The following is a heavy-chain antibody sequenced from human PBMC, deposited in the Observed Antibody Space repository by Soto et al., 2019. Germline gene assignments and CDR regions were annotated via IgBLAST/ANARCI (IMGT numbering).Heavy chain of an antibody. V-gene: IGHV3-23*01. Sequence: GGSLRLSCTVSGVTFSKYAMNWVRQAPGKGLEWVSSLSGRGGTTYYADSVKGRFIISRDNSKNTLYLLMNSLRAEDTAPYYCAKQRADYGSGADTFYFDSWGQGALVTVSS. CDR3: AKQRADYGSGADTFYFDS. D-gene: IGHD3-10*01. J-gene: IGHJ4*02. CDR2: LSGRGGTT. CDR1: GVTFSKYA.